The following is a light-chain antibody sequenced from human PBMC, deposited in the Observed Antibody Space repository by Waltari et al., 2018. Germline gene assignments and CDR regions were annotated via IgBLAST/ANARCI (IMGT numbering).Light chain of an antibody. Sequence: EIVLTQSPATLSLSPGERATLSCRVSQSVSSYLAWYQQKPGQAPRLLIHDASNRATGIPARFSGSGSGTDFTLTISSLEPEDFAVYYCQQRSSNWFTFGGGTKVEIK. V-gene: IGKV3-11*01. CDR1: QSVSSY. CDR3: QQRSSNWFT. CDR2: DAS. J-gene: IGKJ4*01.